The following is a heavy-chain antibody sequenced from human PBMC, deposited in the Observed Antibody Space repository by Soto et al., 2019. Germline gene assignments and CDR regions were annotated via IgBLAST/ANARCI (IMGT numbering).Heavy chain of an antibody. V-gene: IGHV3-33*01. Sequence: GGSLRLSCAASGFTFSSYGMHWVRQAPGKGLEWVAVIWYDGSNKYYADSVKGRFTISRDNSKNTLYLRMNSLRAEDTAVYYCARDSLRGPGYFDYWGQGTLVTVSS. J-gene: IGHJ4*02. CDR2: IWYDGSNK. D-gene: IGHD3-10*01. CDR3: ARDSLRGPGYFDY. CDR1: GFTFSSYG.